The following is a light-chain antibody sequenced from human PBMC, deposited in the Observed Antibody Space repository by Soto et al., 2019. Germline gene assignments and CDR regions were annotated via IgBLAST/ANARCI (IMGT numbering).Light chain of an antibody. J-gene: IGLJ2*01. Sequence: QSVLTQPASVSGFPGQSITILCTGSSSDVGNSNFVSWYQQHPGKAPKLILYEVTNRPSGVSDRFSGSKSGYTASLTISGLEAEDEADYYCVSYATDSTLVVFGGGTKLTVL. V-gene: IGLV2-14*03. CDR1: SSDVGNSNF. CDR2: EVT. CDR3: VSYATDSTLVV.